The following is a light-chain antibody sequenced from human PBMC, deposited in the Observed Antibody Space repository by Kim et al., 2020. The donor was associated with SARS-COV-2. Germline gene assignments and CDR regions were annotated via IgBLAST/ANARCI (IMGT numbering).Light chain of an antibody. CDR3: QTWDSSTVV. Sequence: SYELTQPPSVSVSPGQTANITCSGNDLGDKYACWYQQKPGRSPVLVVYQDVKRPSGIPERFSGSNSGNTATLTISGTQAMDEADYYCQTWDSSTVVFGGG. V-gene: IGLV3-1*01. CDR2: QDV. CDR1: DLGDKY. J-gene: IGLJ2*01.